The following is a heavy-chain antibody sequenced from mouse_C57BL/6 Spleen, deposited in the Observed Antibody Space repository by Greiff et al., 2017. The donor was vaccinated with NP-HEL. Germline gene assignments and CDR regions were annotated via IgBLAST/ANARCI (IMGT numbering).Heavy chain of an antibody. V-gene: IGHV5-6*01. D-gene: IGHD1-1*01. CDR2: ISSGGSYT. CDR3: ARRAIYYYGEGYYAMDY. Sequence: EVKLMESGGDLVKPGGSLKLSCAASGFTFSSYGMSWVRQTPDKRLEWVATISSGGSYTYYPDSVKGRFTISRDNAKNTLYLQMSSLKSEDTAMYYCARRAIYYYGEGYYAMDYWGQGTSVTVSS. J-gene: IGHJ4*01. CDR1: GFTFSSYG.